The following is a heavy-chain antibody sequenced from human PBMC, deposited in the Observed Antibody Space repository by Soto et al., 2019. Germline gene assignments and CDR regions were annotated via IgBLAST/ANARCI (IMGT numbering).Heavy chain of an antibody. Sequence: VQLVQSGTEVKKPGSSVKLSCKASGGSFNFAMSWVRQAPGQGLEWMGGITPIFPTAVEAPKFQGRVTITADEPTATVSIELTSLRSEDTDVYFCVFRGGRGRHIEYWGPGSLVIVSS. CDR3: VFRGGRGRHIEY. J-gene: IGHJ4*02. V-gene: IGHV1-69*01. D-gene: IGHD3-16*01. CDR2: ITPIFPTA. CDR1: GGSFNFA.